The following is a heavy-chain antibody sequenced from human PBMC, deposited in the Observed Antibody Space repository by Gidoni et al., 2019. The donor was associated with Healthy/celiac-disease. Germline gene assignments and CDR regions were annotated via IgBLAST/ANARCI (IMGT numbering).Heavy chain of an antibody. CDR2: ISSSSSTI. CDR1: GFTFSSYS. Sequence: EVQLVESGGGLVQPGGCLRLSCAASGFTFSSYSMHWVRQAPGKGLEWVSYISSSSSTIYYADSVKGRFTISRDNAKNSLYLQMNSLRAEDTAVYYCARVYSSSWYFPFDYWGQGTLVTVSS. V-gene: IGHV3-48*01. CDR3: ARVYSSSWYFPFDY. D-gene: IGHD6-13*01. J-gene: IGHJ4*02.